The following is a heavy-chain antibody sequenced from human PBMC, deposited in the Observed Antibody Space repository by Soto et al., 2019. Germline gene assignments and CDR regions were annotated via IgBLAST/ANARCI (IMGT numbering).Heavy chain of an antibody. CDR1: GFTFSSYG. V-gene: IGHV3-33*01. CDR2: IWYDGSNK. Sequence: GGSLRLSCAASGFTFSSYGMHWVRQAPGKGLEWVAVIWYDGSNKYYADSVKGRFTISRDNSKNTLYLQMNSLRAEDTAVYYCAGSQLDNWFDPWGQGTLVTVS. D-gene: IGHD6-13*01. CDR3: AGSQLDNWFDP. J-gene: IGHJ5*02.